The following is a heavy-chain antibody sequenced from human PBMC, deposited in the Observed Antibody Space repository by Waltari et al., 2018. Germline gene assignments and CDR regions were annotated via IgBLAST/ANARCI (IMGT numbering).Heavy chain of an antibody. J-gene: IGHJ3*02. D-gene: IGHD6-19*01. CDR3: ATEVKDDISRGWAFDI. CDR1: GITFSTYD. CDR2: IGRGGDT. Sequence: EVQLVESGGDLVQPGGSLRLPCAASGITFSTYDMHWVRQGTGEGLGWVSAIGRGGDTYYSDSLRGRFTSSRENAKNSLYLQMNTLRDGDTAVYFCATEVKDDISRGWAFDIWGQGTMVTVSS. V-gene: IGHV3-13*01.